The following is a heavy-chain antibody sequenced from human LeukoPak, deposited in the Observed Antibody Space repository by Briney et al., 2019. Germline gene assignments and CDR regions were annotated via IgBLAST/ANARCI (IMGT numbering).Heavy chain of an antibody. J-gene: IGHJ3*02. CDR2: INSDGSST. CDR3: AKTYYDNIGYYPGASYHAFDI. D-gene: IGHD3-22*01. Sequence: GGSLRLSCAASGFPFSSYAMSWVRQAPGKGLVWVSRINSDGSSTSYADSVKGRFTISRDNSKNTLYLQMNSLRAEDTAVYYCAKTYYDNIGYYPGASYHAFDIWGQGTMVTVSS. CDR1: GFPFSSYA. V-gene: IGHV3-23*01.